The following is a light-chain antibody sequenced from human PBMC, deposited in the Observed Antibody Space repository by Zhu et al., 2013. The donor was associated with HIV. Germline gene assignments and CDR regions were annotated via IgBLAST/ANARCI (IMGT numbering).Light chain of an antibody. V-gene: IGKV3-20*01. CDR3: QHVNENAA. J-gene: IGKJ3*01. CDR1: QSVRGDF. Sequence: DIVLTQSPGTLSLSPGERATLSCRASQSVRGDFLAWYQQKPGQAPRVVIYGASSRATGIPDRFSGSGSGTDFTLSITRLEPEDFATYYCQHVNENAAFGPGTKVDV. CDR2: GAS.